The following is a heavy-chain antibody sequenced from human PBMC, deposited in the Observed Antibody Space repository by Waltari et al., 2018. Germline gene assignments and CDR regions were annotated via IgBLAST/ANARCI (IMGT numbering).Heavy chain of an antibody. J-gene: IGHJ5*02. CDR1: GGPLRGHS. CDR3: ARPSRFGHFHKRGWGFDP. Sequence: QVQLQQWGAGLLKPSETLSLTCAVSGGPLRGHSWRWPRQSPGKGLEWIGDINETGGADYSPSLESRVTMSVDTSKNHFSLNMTSVTAADTAVYYCARPSRFGHFHKRGWGFDPWGQGTLVTVSS. D-gene: IGHD3-10*01. V-gene: IGHV4-34*02. CDR2: INETGGA.